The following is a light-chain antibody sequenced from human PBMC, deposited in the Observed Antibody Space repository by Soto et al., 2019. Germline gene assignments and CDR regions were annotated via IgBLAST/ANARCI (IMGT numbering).Light chain of an antibody. J-gene: IGKJ1*01. V-gene: IGKV1-39*01. Sequence: DIQMTQSPSSLSASVGDRVTMTCRASQTISSYLNWYHQKPGKAPKLLIYAASTLQSGVPSRFSGSGSGTDFTLTISSLQPEDFATYFCQQSYSTPRTFGQGTKVEIK. CDR3: QQSYSTPRT. CDR2: AAS. CDR1: QTISSY.